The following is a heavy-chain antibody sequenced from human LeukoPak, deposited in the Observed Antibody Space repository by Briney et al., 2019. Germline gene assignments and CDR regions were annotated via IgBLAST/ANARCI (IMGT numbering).Heavy chain of an antibody. J-gene: IGHJ6*02. D-gene: IGHD5-18*01. Sequence: SVKVSCKTSGGTFSSSAITWVRQAPGQGLEWLGRIIPALNITSYAQKFQGRVTITADTSTSTAYMELSSLRSEETAVYYCARDQGLTAPPPYGLDVWGQGATVTVSS. CDR1: GGTFSSSA. CDR3: ARDQGLTAPPPYGLDV. V-gene: IGHV1-69*04. CDR2: IIPALNIT.